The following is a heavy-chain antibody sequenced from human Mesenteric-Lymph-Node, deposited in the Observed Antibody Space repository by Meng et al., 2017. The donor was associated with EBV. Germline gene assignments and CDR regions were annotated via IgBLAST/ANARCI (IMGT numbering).Heavy chain of an antibody. V-gene: IGHV4-4*03. D-gene: IGHD3-22*01. CDR1: GGSISDNDW. CDR3: AGNGYYALEY. Sequence: QVQLQESGPRLGKPPGTLSLTCVVSGGSISDNDWWGWVRQPPGKGLEWLGEIYHGGGTNYNPSLESRVTISVDKSKNQFSLKLNSVTVADTAVYYCAGNGYYALEYWGPGILVTVSS. J-gene: IGHJ4*02. CDR2: IYHGGGT.